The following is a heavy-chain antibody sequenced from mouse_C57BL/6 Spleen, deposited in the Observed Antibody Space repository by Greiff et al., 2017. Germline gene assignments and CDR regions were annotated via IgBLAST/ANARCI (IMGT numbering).Heavy chain of an antibody. V-gene: IGHV1-26*01. CDR3: ASRRLRPYYYAMDY. J-gene: IGHJ4*01. CDR1: GYTFTDYY. D-gene: IGHD2-4*01. Sequence: EVQLQQSGPELVKPGASVKISCKASGYTFTDYYMNWVKQSHGKSLEWIGDINPNNGGTSYNQKFKGKATLTVDKSSSTAYMELRSLTSEDSAVYYCASRRLRPYYYAMDYWGQGTSVTVSS. CDR2: INPNNGGT.